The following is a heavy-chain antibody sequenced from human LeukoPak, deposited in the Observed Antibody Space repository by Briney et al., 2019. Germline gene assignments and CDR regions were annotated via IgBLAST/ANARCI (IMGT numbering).Heavy chain of an antibody. D-gene: IGHD5-24*01. V-gene: IGHV4-34*01. CDR2: IDHRGDT. Sequence: PSETLSLTCAVYGGSFSPYYWSWIRQSPGKGLEWIAEIDHRGDTNYNPSVKSRVTISIDTSKNQFSLNMRSLSAADTAVHYCARGATISETGYFDFWGQGTLVTVSS. CDR3: ARGATISETGYFDF. CDR1: GGSFSPYY. J-gene: IGHJ4*03.